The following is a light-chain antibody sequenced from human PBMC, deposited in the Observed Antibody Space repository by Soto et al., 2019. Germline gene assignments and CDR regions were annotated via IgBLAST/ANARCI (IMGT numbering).Light chain of an antibody. CDR1: QGISSY. V-gene: IGKV1-9*01. CDR3: QQLLSYPIT. CDR2: AAS. J-gene: IGKJ5*01. Sequence: DIQWTQSPSFLSASVGDRVTITCRASQGISSYLAWYQQKPGKAPKLLIYAASTLQSGVLLRFSGSGSGTSFTLTISSLQPEDFATYYCQQLLSYPITFGQGTRLEIK.